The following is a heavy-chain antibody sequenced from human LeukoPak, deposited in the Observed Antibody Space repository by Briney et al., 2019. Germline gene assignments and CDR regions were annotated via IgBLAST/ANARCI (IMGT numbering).Heavy chain of an antibody. V-gene: IGHV4-4*07. CDR1: SGSIRSYY. CDR2: IYTNGTT. Sequence: SETLSLTCTVSSGSIRSYYWGWVRKPPGKGLEWIGRIYTNGTTQYNPSLKSRVTMSVDTSTNQFSLNLRSMTAADTAVYYCERQGYTASYYFFDYWSQGTLVAVS. J-gene: IGHJ4*02. D-gene: IGHD1-26*01. CDR3: ERQGYTASYYFFDY.